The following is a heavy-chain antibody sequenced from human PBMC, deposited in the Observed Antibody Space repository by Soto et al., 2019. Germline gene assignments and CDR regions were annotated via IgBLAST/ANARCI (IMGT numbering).Heavy chain of an antibody. CDR2: IKSKTDGGTT. D-gene: IGHD6-19*01. J-gene: IGHJ6*02. Sequence: GGSLRLSCEASGFTISECSMNWVRQTPGKGLEWVGRIKSKTDGGTTDYAAPVKGRFTISRDDSKNTLYLQMNSLKTEDTAVYYCTTESRNSYSSGPYGMDVWGQGTKVTVSS. CDR3: TTESRNSYSSGPYGMDV. V-gene: IGHV3-15*07. CDR1: GFTISECS.